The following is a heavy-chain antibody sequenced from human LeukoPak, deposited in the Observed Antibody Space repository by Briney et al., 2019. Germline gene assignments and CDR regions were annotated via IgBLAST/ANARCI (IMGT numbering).Heavy chain of an antibody. V-gene: IGHV3-21*01. CDR1: GFTFSSYS. CDR2: ISGSSSYI. Sequence: GGSLRLSCAASGFTFSSYSMNWVRQAPGKGPEWVSSISGSSSYIYYADSVKGRLTISRDNAKNSLYLQMNSLRAEDTAVYYCAREGVWGSYRPSSVGYWGQGTLVTVSS. D-gene: IGHD3-16*02. J-gene: IGHJ4*02. CDR3: AREGVWGSYRPSSVGY.